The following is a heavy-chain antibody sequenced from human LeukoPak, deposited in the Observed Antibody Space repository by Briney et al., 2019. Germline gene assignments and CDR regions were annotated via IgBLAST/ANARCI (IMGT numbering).Heavy chain of an antibody. CDR2: ISSSGSTI. CDR3: AVAGSGYAFDI. CDR1: GFTFSNAW. J-gene: IGHJ3*02. D-gene: IGHD6-19*01. Sequence: GGSLRLSCAASGFTFSNAWMSWVRQAPGKGLEWVSYISSSGSTIYYADSVKGRFTISRDNAKNSLYLQMNSLRAEDTAVYYCAVAGSGYAFDIWGQGTMVTVSS. V-gene: IGHV3-11*01.